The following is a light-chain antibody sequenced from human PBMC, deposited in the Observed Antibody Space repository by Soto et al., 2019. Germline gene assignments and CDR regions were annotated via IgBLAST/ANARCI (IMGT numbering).Light chain of an antibody. CDR1: QSISSN. CDR2: GAS. CDR3: QQYNNWPQT. J-gene: IGKJ1*01. V-gene: IGKV3-15*01. Sequence: EIVMTQSPATLSVSPGERATLSCRASQSISSNLAWYQQAPGQAPRLLIYGASTRLTGIPARFSGSGSGTEFTLIISSLQSEDFAVYYWQQYNNWPQTFGQGTTVEIK.